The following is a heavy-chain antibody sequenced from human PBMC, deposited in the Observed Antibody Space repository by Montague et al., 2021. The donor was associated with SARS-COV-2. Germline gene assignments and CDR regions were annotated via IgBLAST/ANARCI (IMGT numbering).Heavy chain of an antibody. CDR3: VREKAGGLRNVFDI. J-gene: IGHJ3*02. Sequence: SETLSLTCTVSGFSIGSGDYWGWIRQPPGKGLVWIGSIYHSGTTXYNPSLQSRLTMSIDTSTNQFSLRLISVTAADTAVFFCVREKAGGLRNVFDIWGQGTTVTVSS. CDR1: GFSIGSGDY. V-gene: IGHV4-38-2*02. CDR2: IYHSGTT.